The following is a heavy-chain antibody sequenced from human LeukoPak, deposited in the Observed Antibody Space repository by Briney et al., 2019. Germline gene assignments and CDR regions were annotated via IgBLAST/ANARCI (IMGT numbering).Heavy chain of an antibody. V-gene: IGHV3-23*01. Sequence: GGSLRLSCEASGXTFRSYAMGWVRQAPGKGLEWVGSISGDGGDTYHEDSVKGRFTISRDNSKNTLYLQLSSLRAEDTAVYYCAKGVDSYTSGYRVFDYWGQGTLVTVSS. D-gene: IGHD5-18*01. CDR2: ISGDGGDT. CDR1: GXTFRSYA. CDR3: AKGVDSYTSGYRVFDY. J-gene: IGHJ4*02.